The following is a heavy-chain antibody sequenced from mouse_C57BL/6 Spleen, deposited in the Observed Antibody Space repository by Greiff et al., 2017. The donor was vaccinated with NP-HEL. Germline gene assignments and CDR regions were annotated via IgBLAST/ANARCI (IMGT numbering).Heavy chain of an antibody. V-gene: IGHV1-85*01. Sequence: VQLQESGPELVKPGASVKLSCKASGYTFTSYDINWIGWIYPRDGSTKYNEKFKGKATLTVDTSSSTAYMELHSLTSEDSAVYFCARRSGSSLYFDYWGQGTTLTVSS. CDR3: ARRSGSSLYFDY. D-gene: IGHD1-1*01. J-gene: IGHJ2*01. CDR1: GYTFTSYD. CDR2: IYPRDGST.